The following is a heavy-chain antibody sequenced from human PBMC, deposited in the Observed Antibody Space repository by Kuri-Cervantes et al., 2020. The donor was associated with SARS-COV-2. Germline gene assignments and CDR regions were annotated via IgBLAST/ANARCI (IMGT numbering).Heavy chain of an antibody. CDR3: ARVWADSSGYDPYFDY. CDR2: INPNSGGT. V-gene: IGHV1-2*02. D-gene: IGHD5-12*01. J-gene: IGHJ4*02. Sequence: ASVKVSCKASGYTFTGYYMHWVRQAPGQGLEWMGWINPNSGGTNYAQKFQGRVTMTRDTSISTAYMELSRLRSDDTAVYYCARVWADSSGYDPYFDYWGQGTLVTVSS. CDR1: GYTFTGYY.